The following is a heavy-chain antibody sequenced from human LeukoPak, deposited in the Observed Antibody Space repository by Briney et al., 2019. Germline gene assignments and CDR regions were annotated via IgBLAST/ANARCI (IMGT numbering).Heavy chain of an antibody. CDR3: ASSSWYVAFDY. V-gene: IGHV3-21*01. J-gene: IGHJ4*02. Sequence: GSLRLSCAASGFTFSSYSMNWVRQAPGKGLEWVSSISSSSTYYADSVKGRFTISRDNAKNSLYLQMNSLRAEDTAVYYCASSSWYVAFDYWGQGTLVTVSS. CDR1: GFTFSSYS. D-gene: IGHD6-13*01. CDR2: ISSSST.